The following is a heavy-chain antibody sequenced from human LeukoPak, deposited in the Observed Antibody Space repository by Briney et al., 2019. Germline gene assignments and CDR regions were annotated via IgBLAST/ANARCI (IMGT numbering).Heavy chain of an antibody. CDR2: INHSGST. J-gene: IGHJ4*02. D-gene: IGHD5-18*01. V-gene: IGHV4-34*01. Sequence: SETLSLTCADYGGSFSGYYWSWIRQPPGKGLEWVGEINHSGSTNYNPSFKSRVTISVDTSKNQFSLKLSSVTAADTAVYYCARSSGSWDTAMVLDYFDYWGQGTLVTVSS. CDR1: GGSFSGYY. CDR3: ARSSGSWDTAMVLDYFDY.